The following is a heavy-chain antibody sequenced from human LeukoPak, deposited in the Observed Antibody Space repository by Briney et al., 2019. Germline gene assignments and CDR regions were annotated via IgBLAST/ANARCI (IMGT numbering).Heavy chain of an antibody. Sequence: GGSLRLSCAASGFTFSSYAMSWVRQAPGKGLEWVSAISGSGGSTYYADSVKGRFTISRDNSKNTLYLQMNSLRAEDTAVYYCVKDACTNGVCRMRFDPWGKGTLVTVSS. CDR2: ISGSGGST. V-gene: IGHV3-23*01. CDR1: GFTFSSYA. J-gene: IGHJ5*02. D-gene: IGHD2-8*01. CDR3: VKDACTNGVCRMRFDP.